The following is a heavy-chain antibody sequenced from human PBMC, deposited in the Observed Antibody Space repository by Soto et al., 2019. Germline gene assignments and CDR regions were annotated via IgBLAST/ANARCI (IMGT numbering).Heavy chain of an antibody. CDR3: ARDCTNGVCYPSYHYGMDV. V-gene: IGHV4-31*03. Sequence: SETLSLTCTVSGGAIDRGGYYWCWIRQHPGKGLEWIGYIYYTGSTYYNPSLKSRVSISIDTSKNQFSLELISVTPEDTAVYYCARDCTNGVCYPSYHYGMDVWGQGTTVTVSS. J-gene: IGHJ6*02. D-gene: IGHD2-8*01. CDR1: GGAIDRGGYY. CDR2: IYYTGST.